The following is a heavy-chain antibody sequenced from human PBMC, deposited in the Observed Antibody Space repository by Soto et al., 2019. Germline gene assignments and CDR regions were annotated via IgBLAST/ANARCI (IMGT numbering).Heavy chain of an antibody. Sequence: GGSLRLSCAASGFTFSDYYMSWIRQAPGKGLEWVSYISSSSSYTNYADSVKGRFTISRDNAKNSLYLQMNSLRAEGTAVYYCFPSLRDYGMDVWGQGTTVTVSS. J-gene: IGHJ6*02. D-gene: IGHD3-9*01. CDR3: FPSLRDYGMDV. CDR2: ISSSSSYT. V-gene: IGHV3-11*06. CDR1: GFTFSDYY.